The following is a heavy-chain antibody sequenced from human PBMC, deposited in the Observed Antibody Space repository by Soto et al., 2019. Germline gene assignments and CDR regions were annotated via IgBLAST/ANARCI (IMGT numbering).Heavy chain of an antibody. CDR1: GFTFSTCA. CDR2: ISGSGGKT. CDR3: AKVFNGLDGVYGSKGEFDC. V-gene: IGHV3-23*01. D-gene: IGHD3-10*01. J-gene: IGHJ4*02. Sequence: EVQLLESGGGLEQPGGSLRLSCAASGFTFSTCAMSWVRQAPGKGLEWLSAISGSGGKTYYADSVKGRFTISRDNSKDMLYLQMNSLRAEDTAVYYCAKVFNGLDGVYGSKGEFDCWGQGTLLIVSS.